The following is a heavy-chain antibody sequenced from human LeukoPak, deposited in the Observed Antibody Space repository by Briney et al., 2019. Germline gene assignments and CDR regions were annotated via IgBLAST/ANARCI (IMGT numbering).Heavy chain of an antibody. CDR2: IYPRDSDT. CDR3: ARHSDVIGAI. D-gene: IGHD3-10*01. CDR1: GYTFTHQW. Sequence: GESLKISCKASGYTFTHQWIGWVRQMSGSGLEWMGIIYPRDSDTIYSPSFQGHVTISADTSINTAYLEWSSLEASDTAIYYWARHSDVIGAIWGQGTLATVSS. J-gene: IGHJ4*02. V-gene: IGHV5-51*01.